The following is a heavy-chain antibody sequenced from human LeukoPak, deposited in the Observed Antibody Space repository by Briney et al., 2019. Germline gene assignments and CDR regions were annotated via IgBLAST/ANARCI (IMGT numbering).Heavy chain of an antibody. J-gene: IGHJ6*02. Sequence: PGGSLRLSCAASGFTFSSYSMNWVRQAPGKGLEWVSSISSSSSYIYYADSVKGRFTISRDNAKNSLYLRMNSLRAEDTAVYYCARDSKIQLWLRIVDYYGMDVWGQGTTVTVSS. CDR3: ARDSKIQLWLRIVDYYGMDV. CDR2: ISSSSSYI. V-gene: IGHV3-21*01. D-gene: IGHD5-18*01. CDR1: GFTFSSYS.